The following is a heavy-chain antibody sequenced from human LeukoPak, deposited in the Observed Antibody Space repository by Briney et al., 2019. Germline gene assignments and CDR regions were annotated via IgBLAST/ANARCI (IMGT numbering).Heavy chain of an antibody. CDR1: GFTFSNYA. V-gene: IGHV3-23*01. Sequence: PGGSLRLSCAASGFTFSNYAMSWVRQAPGKGLEWVSGISGTGTSTYYAESVKGRFTVSRDNSKNTLYLQMNSLRAEDTAVYYCAKAVQWLAQSFYSWGQGALVTISS. CDR3: AKAVQWLAQSFYS. D-gene: IGHD6-19*01. CDR2: ISGTGTST. J-gene: IGHJ4*02.